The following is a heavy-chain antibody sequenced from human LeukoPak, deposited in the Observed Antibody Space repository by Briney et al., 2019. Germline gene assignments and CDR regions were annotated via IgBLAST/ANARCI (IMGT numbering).Heavy chain of an antibody. V-gene: IGHV3-13*01. CDR2: IGTAGDT. CDR3: ARGAGVGAIDY. Sequence: GGSLRLSCAASGFTFSSYDMRWVRQATGKGLEWVSTIGTAGDTYYPDSVKGRFTISRHNAKNSLYLQMNSLRDGDTAVYYCARGAGVGAIDYWGQGTLVTVSS. J-gene: IGHJ4*02. CDR1: GFTFSSYD. D-gene: IGHD1-26*01.